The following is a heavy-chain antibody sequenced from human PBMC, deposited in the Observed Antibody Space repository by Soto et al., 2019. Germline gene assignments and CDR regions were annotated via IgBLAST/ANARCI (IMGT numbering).Heavy chain of an antibody. J-gene: IGHJ3*02. V-gene: IGHV3-23*01. CDR1: GFTFSSYA. D-gene: IGHD3-3*01. CDR3: ARDTGYDFWSGYPYDAFDI. Sequence: PGGSLRLSCAASGFTFSSYAMSWVRQAPGKGLEWASAISGSGGSTYYADSVKGRFTISRDNAKNSLYLQMNSLRAEDTAVYYCARDTGYDFWSGYPYDAFDIWGQGTMVTVSS. CDR2: ISGSGGST.